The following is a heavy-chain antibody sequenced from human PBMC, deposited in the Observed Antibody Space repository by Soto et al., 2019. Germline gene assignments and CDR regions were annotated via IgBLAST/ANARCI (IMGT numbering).Heavy chain of an antibody. D-gene: IGHD2-2*01. Sequence: GGSLRLSCEAYAFTLSSYAMSWVRLPPGKGLEWVSAISGSGGSTYYADSVKGRFTISRDNSKNTLYLQMNSLRAEDTAVYYCAKSEYQLLTHFDYRGQGTLVTVSS. CDR1: AFTLSSYA. J-gene: IGHJ4*02. CDR3: AKSEYQLLTHFDY. V-gene: IGHV3-23*01. CDR2: ISGSGGST.